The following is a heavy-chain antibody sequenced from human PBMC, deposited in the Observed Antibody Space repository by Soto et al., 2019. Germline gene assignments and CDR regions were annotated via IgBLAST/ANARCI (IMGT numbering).Heavy chain of an antibody. D-gene: IGHD3-3*01. CDR2: INHSGST. Sequence: SETLSLTCAVYGGSFSGYYWSWIRQPPGKGLEWIGEINHSGSTNYNPSLKSRVTISVDTSKNQFSLKLSSVTAADTAVYYCARHPRFLEWLSEFDYWGQGTLVTVSS. V-gene: IGHV4-34*01. J-gene: IGHJ4*02. CDR1: GGSFSGYY. CDR3: ARHPRFLEWLSEFDY.